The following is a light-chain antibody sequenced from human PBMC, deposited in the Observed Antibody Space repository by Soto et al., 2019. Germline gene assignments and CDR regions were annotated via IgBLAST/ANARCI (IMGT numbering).Light chain of an antibody. CDR2: DVS. CDR1: SSDVGGYNY. CDR3: SSYTSGSVVV. V-gene: IGLV2-14*01. J-gene: IGLJ2*01. Sequence: QSALPQSASVSGSPGQSITISCTGTSSDVGGYNYVSWYQQHPGKAPKLMIYDVSNRPSGVSNRISGSKSGNTASLTISGLQAEDEADYYCSSYTSGSVVVFGGGTKLTVL.